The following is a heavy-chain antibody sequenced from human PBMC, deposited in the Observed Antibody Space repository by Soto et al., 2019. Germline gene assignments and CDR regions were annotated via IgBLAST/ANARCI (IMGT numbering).Heavy chain of an antibody. CDR2: ISYDGSNK. CDR1: GFTFSSYG. J-gene: IGHJ6*02. Sequence: GGSLRLSCAASGFTFSSYGMHWVRQAPGKGLEWVAVISYDGSNKYYADSVKGRFTISRDNSKNTLYLQMNSLRAEDTAVYYWAKDGAYSSSSWYYYYGMAVWGQGTTVTVSS. D-gene: IGHD6-6*01. V-gene: IGHV3-30*18. CDR3: AKDGAYSSSSWYYYYGMAV.